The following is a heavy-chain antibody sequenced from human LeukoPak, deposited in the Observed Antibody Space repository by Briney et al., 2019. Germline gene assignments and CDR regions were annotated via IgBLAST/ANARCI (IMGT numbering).Heavy chain of an antibody. Sequence: GGSLRLSCVASGFTFSRHGMHWVRQAPGKGLEWVSVIGDTGRAKYYADSVEGRFTASRDNFKNTLYLEMNSLRYDDTALYYCAREAAWGNWHFDHWGRGTLVTVSS. CDR2: IGDTGRAK. J-gene: IGHJ2*01. D-gene: IGHD3-16*01. CDR1: GFTFSRHG. V-gene: IGHV3-30*03. CDR3: AREAAWGNWHFDH.